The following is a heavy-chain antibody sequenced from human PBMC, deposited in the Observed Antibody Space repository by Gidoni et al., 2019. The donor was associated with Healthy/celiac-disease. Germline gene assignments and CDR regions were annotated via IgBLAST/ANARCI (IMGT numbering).Heavy chain of an antibody. D-gene: IGHD4-17*01. V-gene: IGHV4-39*01. CDR1: GGSISSSSYY. CDR3: ARSSAGTNLGLDY. CDR2: IYYSGST. Sequence: GGSISSSSYYWGWIRQPPGKGLEWIGSIYYSGSTYYNPSLKSRVTISVDTSKNQFSLKLSSVTAADTAVYYCARSSAGTNLGLDYWGQGTLVTVSS. J-gene: IGHJ4*02.